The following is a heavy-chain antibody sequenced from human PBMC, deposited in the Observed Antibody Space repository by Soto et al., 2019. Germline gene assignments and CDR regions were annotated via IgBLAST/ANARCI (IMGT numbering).Heavy chain of an antibody. J-gene: IGHJ4*02. Sequence: PSEPLSLSGPVSVGSSSSCSYYWSWIPQHAVKGLEWIGYIYYSGSTNYNPSLKSRVTISVDTSKNQFSLKLSSVTAADTAVYYCARLLRYFDWLSPGPHFDYWGQGTLVTVSS. D-gene: IGHD3-9*01. CDR3: ARLLRYFDWLSPGPHFDY. CDR1: VGSSSSCSYY. V-gene: IGHV4-61*01. CDR2: IYYSGST.